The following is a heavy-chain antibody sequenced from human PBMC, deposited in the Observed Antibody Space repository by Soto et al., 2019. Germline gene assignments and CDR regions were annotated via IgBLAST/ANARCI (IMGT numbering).Heavy chain of an antibody. V-gene: IGHV3-48*02. D-gene: IGHD4-17*01. J-gene: IGHJ4*02. Sequence: PGGSLRLSCAASGFTFSSYSMNWVRQAPGKGLEWVSYISSSSSTIYYADSVKGRFTISRDNAKNSLYLQMNSLRDEDTAVYYCARDLDYGGNSRRYYFDYWGQGTLVT. CDR2: ISSSSSTI. CDR1: GFTFSSYS. CDR3: ARDLDYGGNSRRYYFDY.